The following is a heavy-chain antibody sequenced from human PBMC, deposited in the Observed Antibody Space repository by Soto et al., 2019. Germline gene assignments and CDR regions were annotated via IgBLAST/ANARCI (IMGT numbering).Heavy chain of an antibody. Sequence: EVPLLESGGGLVQPGGSLKLSCAASGFTFGIYAMTWVRQAPGKGLEWVAAASGSGGDTYYADSVKGRFTISRDNSKNTLSLQMNSLSAEDTAMYYCAKDQMGTFADAFDMWGQGTMVIVSS. CDR2: ASGSGGDT. J-gene: IGHJ3*02. CDR3: AKDQMGTFADAFDM. D-gene: IGHD3-16*01. V-gene: IGHV3-23*01. CDR1: GFTFGIYA.